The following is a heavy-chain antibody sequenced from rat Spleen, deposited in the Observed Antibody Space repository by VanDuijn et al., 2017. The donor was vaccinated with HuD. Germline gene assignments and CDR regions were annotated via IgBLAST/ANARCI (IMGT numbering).Heavy chain of an antibody. J-gene: IGHJ3*01. D-gene: IGHD1-4*01. CDR2: ITNTGGTT. CDR1: GFTFSDYD. Sequence: EVQLVESDGGLVPPGRSLKLSCAASGFTFSDYDMAWVRQAPGKGLEWVASITNTGGTTYYPDSVMGRFTISRDNAMSTLYLQMNSLQTEDTATYYCARDENGYVNHWFAYWGQGTLVTVSS. CDR3: ARDENGYVNHWFAY. V-gene: IGHV5-31*01.